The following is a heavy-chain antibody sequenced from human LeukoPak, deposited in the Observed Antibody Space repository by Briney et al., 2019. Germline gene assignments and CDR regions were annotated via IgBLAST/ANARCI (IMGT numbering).Heavy chain of an antibody. V-gene: IGHV3-23*01. CDR2: ISGSGGGT. CDR3: AKDLYYYDSSGYPAFDY. Sequence: PGGSLRLSCAASGFAFSSYAMSWVRQALGKGLEWVSAISGSGGGTYYADSVKGRFTISRDNSKNTLYLHMNSLRAEDTAVYYCAKDLYYYDSSGYPAFDYWGQGTLVTVSS. CDR1: GFAFSSYA. D-gene: IGHD3-22*01. J-gene: IGHJ4*02.